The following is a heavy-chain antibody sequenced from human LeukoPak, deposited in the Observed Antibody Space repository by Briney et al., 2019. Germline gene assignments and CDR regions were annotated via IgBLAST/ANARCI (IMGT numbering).Heavy chain of an antibody. Sequence: PSETLSLTCTVSGDSISRSTYYWAWIRQPPGKGLEWIGSVYYGRSPYFNPSLESPATISVDTSKNHFSLKMSSVTAADTAVYYCARSSGTGTFSYWGQGTLVTVSS. CDR2: VYYGRSP. V-gene: IGHV4-39*02. D-gene: IGHD6-25*01. CDR1: GDSISRSTYY. CDR3: ARSSGTGTFSY. J-gene: IGHJ4*02.